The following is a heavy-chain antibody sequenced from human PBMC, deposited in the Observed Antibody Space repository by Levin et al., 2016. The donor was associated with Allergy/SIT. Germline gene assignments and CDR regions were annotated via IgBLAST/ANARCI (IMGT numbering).Heavy chain of an antibody. CDR1: GDSVSTNTAT. CDR2: AYYRSMWYF. V-gene: IGHV6-1*01. D-gene: IGHD3-3*01. J-gene: IGHJ4*02. Sequence: LRLSCAISGDSVSTNTATWTWVRQSPSRGLEWLGRAYYRSMWYFDYAESVKSRITIKADTSKNHFSLLLSSVTPEDTAVYYCARVRDFWSGYPAFDFWGQGILVTVSS. CDR3: ARVRDFWSGYPAFDF.